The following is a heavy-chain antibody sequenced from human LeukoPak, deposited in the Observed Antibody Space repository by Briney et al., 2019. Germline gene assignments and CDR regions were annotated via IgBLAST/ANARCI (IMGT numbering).Heavy chain of an antibody. D-gene: IGHD5-24*01. V-gene: IGHV3-7*04. Sequence: GGSLRLSCAASGFTFSSYWMSWVRQAPGKGLEWVANIKGDGSDKKYVDSVRGRFTTSRDNAKNSLYLQMNSLRAEDTAVYYCARMRDGYMGRYYFDYWGQGTLVTVSS. CDR3: ARMRDGYMGRYYFDY. CDR1: GFTFSSYW. CDR2: IKGDGSDK. J-gene: IGHJ4*02.